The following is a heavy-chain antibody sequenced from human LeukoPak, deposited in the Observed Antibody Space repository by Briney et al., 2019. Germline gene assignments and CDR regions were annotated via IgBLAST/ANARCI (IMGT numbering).Heavy chain of an antibody. CDR2: IKQDGSEK. CDR3: ARDRWGYSYGGD. D-gene: IGHD5-18*01. V-gene: IGHV3-7*01. Sequence: SFKASGYTFTSYGISWVRQAPGKGLEWVANIKQDGSEKYYVDSVKGRFTISRDNAQNSLYLQMNSLRAEDTAVYYCARDRWGYSYGGDWGQGTLVTVSS. CDR1: GYTFTSYG. J-gene: IGHJ4*02.